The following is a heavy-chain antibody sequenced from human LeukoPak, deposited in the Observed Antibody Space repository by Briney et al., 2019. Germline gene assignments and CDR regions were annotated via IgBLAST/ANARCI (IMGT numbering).Heavy chain of an antibody. CDR3: ARVGAGSYYKATDY. Sequence: GGSLRLSCAASGFTFSSYEMNWGRQAPGKGLEWVSYISSSGSTIYYADSVKGRFTISRDNAKNSLYLQMNSLRAEDTAVYYCARVGAGSYYKATDYWGQGTLVTVSS. V-gene: IGHV3-48*03. CDR1: GFTFSSYE. J-gene: IGHJ4*02. CDR2: ISSSGSTI. D-gene: IGHD3-10*01.